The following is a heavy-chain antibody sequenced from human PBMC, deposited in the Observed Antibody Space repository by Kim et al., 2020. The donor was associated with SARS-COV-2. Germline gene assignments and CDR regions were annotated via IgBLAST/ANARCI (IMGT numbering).Heavy chain of an antibody. CDR3: ARDRDFWSGYHGVYYGMDV. CDR2: ISSSGSTI. J-gene: IGHJ6*02. D-gene: IGHD3-3*01. Sequence: GGSLRLSCAASGFTFSSYEMNWVRQAPGKGLEWVSYISSSGSTIYYADSVKGRFTISRDNAKNSLYLQMNSLRAEDTAVYYCARDRDFWSGYHGVYYGMDVWGQGTTVTVSS. V-gene: IGHV3-48*03. CDR1: GFTFSSYE.